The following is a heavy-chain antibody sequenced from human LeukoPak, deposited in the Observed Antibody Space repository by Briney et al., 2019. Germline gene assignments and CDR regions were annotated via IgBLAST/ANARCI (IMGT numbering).Heavy chain of an antibody. V-gene: IGHV3-49*03. D-gene: IGHD3-10*01. J-gene: IGHJ6*03. CDR2: IRSKAYGGTT. CDR3: TRRGVTTYHYYMDV. CDR1: GFTFGDYA. Sequence: GGSLRLSCTASGFTFGDYAMSWFRQAPGKGLEWVGFIRSKAYGGTTEYAASVKGRFTISRDDSKSIAYLQMNSLKTEDTAVYYCTRRGVTTYHYYMDVWGKGTTVTVSS.